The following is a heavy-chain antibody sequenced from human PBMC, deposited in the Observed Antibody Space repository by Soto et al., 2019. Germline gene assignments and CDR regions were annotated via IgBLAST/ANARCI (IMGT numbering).Heavy chain of an antibody. J-gene: IGHJ4*02. V-gene: IGHV4-31*03. CDR2: IYFTGAT. CDR1: GASFSSGTSS. D-gene: IGHD2-21*02. Sequence: QVQLQESGPGLVKPSQTLSLTCNVSGASFSSGTSSWTWIRQHPGEGLEWIGHIYFTGATYSNPSLRSRLTMSVDTSKNQFSLKLTSVTAADTATYYCASIPRRGYSYGIDYWGQGTLVTVSS. CDR3: ASIPRRGYSYGIDY.